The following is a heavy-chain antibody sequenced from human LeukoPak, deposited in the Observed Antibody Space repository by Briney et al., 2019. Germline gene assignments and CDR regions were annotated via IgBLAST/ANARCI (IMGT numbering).Heavy chain of an antibody. J-gene: IGHJ4*02. CDR3: ARARGYGYGILDQ. CDR2: ISSSGATT. D-gene: IGHD5-18*01. Sequence: GGSLRLSCASSGFTFSTFDMNWVRQAPGKGLEWVSFISSSGATTSYADSVKGRFTVSRDNAKNSLYLQMNSLRTEDTALYYCARARGYGYGILDQWGQGTLVTVSS. CDR1: GFTFSTFD. V-gene: IGHV3-48*03.